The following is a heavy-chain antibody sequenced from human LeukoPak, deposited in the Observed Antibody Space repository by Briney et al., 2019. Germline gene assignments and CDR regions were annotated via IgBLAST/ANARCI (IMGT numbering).Heavy chain of an antibody. CDR1: EFTFSRFW. CDR2: INQDGGER. V-gene: IGHV3-7*03. J-gene: IGHJ3*02. CDR3: AKDISQGAARWAFDI. D-gene: IGHD6-6*01. Sequence: GGSLRLSCAASEFTFSRFWMSWVRQAPGKGLEWVANINQDGGERNYVDSVKGRFTISRDNAKNSLYLQMNSLRAEDMALYYCAKDISQGAARWAFDIWGQGTMVTVSS.